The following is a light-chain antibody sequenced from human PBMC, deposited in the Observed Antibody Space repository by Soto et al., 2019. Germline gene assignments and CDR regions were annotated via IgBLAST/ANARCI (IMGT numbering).Light chain of an antibody. CDR3: QQYINWPPLT. J-gene: IGKJ4*01. CDR2: DAS. CDR1: QSVRSN. V-gene: IGKV3-15*01. Sequence: EIVLTQSPATLSVSPGEIATLSCRASQSVRSNLAWYQQKPGQAPRLLIFDASTRATNIPARFTGSGSGTEFTLTISSLQSEDFAVYYCQQYINWPPLTFGGGTKVEIK.